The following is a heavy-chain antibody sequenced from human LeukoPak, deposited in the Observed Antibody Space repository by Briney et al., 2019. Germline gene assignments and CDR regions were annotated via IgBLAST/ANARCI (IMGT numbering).Heavy chain of an antibody. CDR3: AKDTYRGSSGYSNY. Sequence: GGSLRLSCAASGFTFSSYGMHWVRQAPGKGLEWVAVISYDGSNKYCADSVKGRFTISRDNSKNTLYLQMNSLRAEDTAVYYCAKDTYRGSSGYSNYWGQGTLVTVSS. D-gene: IGHD3-22*01. J-gene: IGHJ4*02. CDR1: GFTFSSYG. V-gene: IGHV3-30*18. CDR2: ISYDGSNK.